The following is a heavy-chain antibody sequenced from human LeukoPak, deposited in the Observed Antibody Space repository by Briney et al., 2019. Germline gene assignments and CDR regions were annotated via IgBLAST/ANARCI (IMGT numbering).Heavy chain of an antibody. J-gene: IGHJ6*04. CDR2: MKQDGSEK. CDR3: ARKAYAMDV. CDR1: GFTFSSYG. Sequence: GGSLRLSCAASGFTFSSYGMHWVRQAPGKGLEWVANMKQDGSEKYYVDSVKGRFTISRDNAKNSLYLQMNSLRVEDTAVYYCARKAYAMDVWGKGTTVTVSS. V-gene: IGHV3-7*03.